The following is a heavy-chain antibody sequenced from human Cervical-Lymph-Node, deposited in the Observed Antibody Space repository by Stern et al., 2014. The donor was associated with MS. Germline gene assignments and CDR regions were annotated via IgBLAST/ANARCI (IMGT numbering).Heavy chain of an antibody. CDR1: GDSIYSGTYY. V-gene: IGHV4-61*02. D-gene: IGHD3-10*01. Sequence: QVQLQESGPGLVKPTQTLSLTCTVSGDSIYSGTYYWSWIRQSAGKGLEWMGRINVSGSTSSNPSLKSRLTMSIDTSKNQFSLRLSSVTAADTAVYYCARDRGVGGLFDYWGQGTLGIVSS. J-gene: IGHJ4*02. CDR2: INVSGST. CDR3: ARDRGVGGLFDY.